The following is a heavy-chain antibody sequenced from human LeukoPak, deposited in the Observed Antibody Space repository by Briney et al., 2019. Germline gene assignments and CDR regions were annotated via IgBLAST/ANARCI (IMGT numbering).Heavy chain of an antibody. CDR3: ARAVGAWGVVTAICYFDY. Sequence: SETLSLTCAVYGGSFSGYYWSWIRQPPGKGLEWIGEINHSGSTNYNPSLKSRVTISVDTSKNQFSLKLSSVTAADTAVYYCARAVGAWGVVTAICYFDYWGQGTLVTVSS. V-gene: IGHV4-34*01. CDR1: GGSFSGYY. J-gene: IGHJ4*02. CDR2: INHSGST. D-gene: IGHD2-21*02.